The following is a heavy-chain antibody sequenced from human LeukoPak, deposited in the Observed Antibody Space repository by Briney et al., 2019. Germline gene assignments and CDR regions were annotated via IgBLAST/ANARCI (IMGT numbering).Heavy chain of an antibody. D-gene: IGHD1-14*01. Sequence: GASVKVSCKVSGYTLTELSMHWVRQAPGQGLEWMGIINPSGSSTSYAQKFQGRVTITADESTSTAYMELSSLRSEDTAVYYCATGNRQKNWGQGTLVTVSS. J-gene: IGHJ4*02. CDR2: INPSGSST. CDR1: GYTLTELS. V-gene: IGHV1-46*01. CDR3: ATGNRQKN.